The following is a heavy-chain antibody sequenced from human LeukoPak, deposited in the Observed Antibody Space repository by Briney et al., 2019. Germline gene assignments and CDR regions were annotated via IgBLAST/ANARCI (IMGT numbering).Heavy chain of an antibody. D-gene: IGHD3-9*01. J-gene: IGHJ4*02. CDR1: GGSISSGDYY. CDR2: IYYSGST. V-gene: IGHV4-30-4*01. Sequence: SQTLSLTCTVSGGSISSGDYYWSWLRQPPGKGLEWIGYIYYSGSTYYNPSLKSRVTISVDTSKNQFSLKLSSVTAADTAVYYCARAVLTGYYNVGSRGFDYWGQGTLVTVSS. CDR3: ARAVLTGYYNVGSRGFDY.